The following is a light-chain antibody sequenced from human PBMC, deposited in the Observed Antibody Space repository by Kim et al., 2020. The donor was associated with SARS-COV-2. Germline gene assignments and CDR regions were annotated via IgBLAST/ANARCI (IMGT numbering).Light chain of an antibody. Sequence: SFELTQDPAVSVALGQTVRITCQGDSLRNYYASWYQQKPGQAPVFVIYGENNRPSGIPDRFSGSFSGNTASLTITGAQAEDEADYYCNCRDSSGNHLVFGGGTQLTVL. V-gene: IGLV3-19*01. CDR2: GEN. CDR1: SLRNYY. CDR3: NCRDSSGNHLV. J-gene: IGLJ2*01.